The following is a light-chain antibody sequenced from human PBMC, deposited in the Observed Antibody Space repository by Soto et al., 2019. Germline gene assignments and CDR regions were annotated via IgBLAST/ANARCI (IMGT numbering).Light chain of an antibody. J-gene: IGKJ4*01. V-gene: IGKV3-15*01. CDR3: QQYNNWPPLT. Sequence: EIVMTQSPATLSVSPGERATLSCRASQSVSSNLAWYQQKPGQALRLLIYGASTRATGIPARFSGSGSGTEFTLNISSLQSEDFAVYYCQQYNNWPPLTFGGGTKVEIK. CDR1: QSVSSN. CDR2: GAS.